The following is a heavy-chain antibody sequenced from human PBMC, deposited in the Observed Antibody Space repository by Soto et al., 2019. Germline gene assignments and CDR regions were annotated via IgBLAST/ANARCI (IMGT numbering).Heavy chain of an antibody. V-gene: IGHV3-48*01. CDR1: GFTFSSYS. J-gene: IGHJ4*02. Sequence: EVQLVESGGGLIQPGGSLRLSCAASGFTFSSYSMNWVRQAPGKGLEWVSYISSSSTTIHYADSVKGRFTISRDNAKNSLYLQMSSLRVEATAVYYCASGYYDSSGWYWGQGTLVTVSS. CDR2: ISSSSTTI. CDR3: ASGYYDSSGWY. D-gene: IGHD3-22*01.